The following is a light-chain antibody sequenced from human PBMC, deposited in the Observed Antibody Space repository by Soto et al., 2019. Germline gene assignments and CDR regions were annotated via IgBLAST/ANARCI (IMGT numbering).Light chain of an antibody. CDR2: GAS. CDR3: QQYNKWPRT. CDR1: QSVSSD. J-gene: IGKJ1*01. Sequence: ESVMTQAAAALSMTSGERATLSCRASQSVSSDLAWYQQKPGQAPRLLIYGASTRATAIPARFSGSGSGTEFTLTISSLQSEDFAVYYCQQYNKWPRTFGQGTKV. V-gene: IGKV3-15*01.